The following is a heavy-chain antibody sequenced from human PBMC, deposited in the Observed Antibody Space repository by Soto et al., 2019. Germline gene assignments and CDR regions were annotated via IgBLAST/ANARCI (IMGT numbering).Heavy chain of an antibody. CDR2: ILSKAGNYAT. CDR3: IRGGSPYYYDY. J-gene: IGHJ4*02. CDR1: GFFFSGSA. Sequence: VQLVESGGGLVQPGGSLKLSCAASGFFFSGSAVHWVRQASGKGLEWVGRILSKAGNYATAYPASMKGRFTISRDDSENTAFLQMNSLKTEDTAVYYCIRGGSPYYYDYWGQGTLVAVSS. V-gene: IGHV3-73*01.